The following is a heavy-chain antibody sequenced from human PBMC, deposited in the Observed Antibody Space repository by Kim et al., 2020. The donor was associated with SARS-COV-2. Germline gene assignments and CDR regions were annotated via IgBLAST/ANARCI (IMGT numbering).Heavy chain of an antibody. CDR2: IYTSGST. D-gene: IGHD6-13*01. CDR1: GGSISSYY. Sequence: SETLSLTCTVSGGSISSYYWSWIRQPAGKGLEWIGRIYTSGSTNYNPSLKSRVTMSVDTSKNQFSLKLSSVTAADTAVYYCARDQQQLGQDPDAASIFDYWGQGTLVTVSS. V-gene: IGHV4-4*07. J-gene: IGHJ4*02. CDR3: ARDQQQLGQDPDAASIFDY.